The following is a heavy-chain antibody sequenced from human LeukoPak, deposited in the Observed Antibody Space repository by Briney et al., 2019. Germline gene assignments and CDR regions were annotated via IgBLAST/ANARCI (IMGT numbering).Heavy chain of an antibody. V-gene: IGHV3-48*02. J-gene: IGHJ4*02. CDR1: GFTLSSYS. D-gene: IGHD4/OR15-4a*01. Sequence: GGSLRLSCAASGFTLSSYSMNWVRQAPGKGLEWVSYISSSSSTIYYADSVKGRFTISRDNAKNSLYLQMNSLRDEDTAVYCARDQDYGDFDYWGQGTLVTVSS. CDR3: ARDQDYGDFDY. CDR2: ISSSSSTI.